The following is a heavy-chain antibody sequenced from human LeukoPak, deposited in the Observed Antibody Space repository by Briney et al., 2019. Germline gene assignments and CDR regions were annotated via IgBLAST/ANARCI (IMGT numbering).Heavy chain of an antibody. D-gene: IGHD1-26*01. CDR2: IYTSGST. V-gene: IGHV4-4*09. Sequence: PSETLSLTCAVSGGSIRSDYWSWIRQPPGKGLEWIGYIYTSGSTNYNPSPKSRVTISAETSKNQLSLKLSSVTAADTAVYYCARHRHRVGAFRGYFDSWGQGTLVTVSS. CDR1: GGSIRSDY. J-gene: IGHJ4*02. CDR3: ARHRHRVGAFRGYFDS.